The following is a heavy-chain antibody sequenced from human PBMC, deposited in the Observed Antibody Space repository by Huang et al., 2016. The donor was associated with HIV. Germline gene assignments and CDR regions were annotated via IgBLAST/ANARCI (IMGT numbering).Heavy chain of an antibody. J-gene: IGHJ5*02. V-gene: IGHV3-30*02. CDR3: LKDQVGP. D-gene: IGHD3-10*01. CDR2: MAYDGTTK. CDR1: GFPFRYYG. Sequence: QVQLVESGGGVVQPGGSLRLSCATYGFPFRYYGLHGVRQTPGKVREWVAFMAYDGTTKVYADSVEGRFTVSRDNSKSTLYLQMNSLRLEDTSIYYCLKDQVGPWGQGTLVTVSS.